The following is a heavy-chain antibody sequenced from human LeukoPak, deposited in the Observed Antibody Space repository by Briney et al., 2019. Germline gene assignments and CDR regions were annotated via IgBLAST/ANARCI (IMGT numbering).Heavy chain of an antibody. CDR1: GFTFSSYA. CDR3: ARDDSSSWYLDY. Sequence: GRSLRLSCAASGFTFSSYAMPWVRQAPGKGLEWVAVISYDGSNKYYADSVKGRFTISRDNSKNTLYLQMNSLRAEDTAVYYCARDDSSSWYLDYWGQGTLVTVSS. CDR2: ISYDGSNK. D-gene: IGHD6-13*01. J-gene: IGHJ4*02. V-gene: IGHV3-30-3*01.